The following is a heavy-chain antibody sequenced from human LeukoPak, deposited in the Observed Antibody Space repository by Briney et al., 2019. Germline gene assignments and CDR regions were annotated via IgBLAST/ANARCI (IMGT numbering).Heavy chain of an antibody. V-gene: IGHV3-30*03. CDR2: ISYDGSNK. D-gene: IGHD4-17*01. CDR3: ARDRGTTVTLNYFQH. J-gene: IGHJ1*01. CDR1: GFIFSSYG. Sequence: PGGSLRLSCAASGFIFSSYGMHWVRQAPGKGLEWVAVISYDGSNKYYTDSVKGRLTISRDNSKNTLYLQMNSLRAEDAAVYYCARDRGTTVTLNYFQHWGQGTLVTVSS.